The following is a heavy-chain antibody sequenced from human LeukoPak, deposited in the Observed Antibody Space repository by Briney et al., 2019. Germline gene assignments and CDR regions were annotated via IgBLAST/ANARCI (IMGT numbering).Heavy chain of an antibody. Sequence: PGRSLILSCAASEFTFSNYAVSWVRQPPGKGLEWVSAISGSGDSTYYADSVKGRFTISRDNSKNTLYVQMNSLRADDTAAYYCAKEVDTAMVGLFDYWGQGTLVTVSS. J-gene: IGHJ4*02. CDR1: EFTFSNYA. V-gene: IGHV3-23*01. D-gene: IGHD5-18*01. CDR3: AKEVDTAMVGLFDY. CDR2: ISGSGDST.